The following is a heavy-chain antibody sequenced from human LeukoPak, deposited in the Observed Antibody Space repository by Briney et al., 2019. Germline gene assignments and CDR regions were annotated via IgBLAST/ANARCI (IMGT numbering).Heavy chain of an antibody. CDR3: ARGPGGYSYGYYFDY. V-gene: IGHV4-30-4*02. D-gene: IGHD5-18*01. Sequence: SETLSLTCTVSGGSISSGDYYWSWIRQPPGKGLEWIGYIYYSGSTYYNPSLKSRVTISVDTSKNQFSLKLSSVTAADTAVYYCARGPGGYSYGYYFDYWGQGTLVTVSS. J-gene: IGHJ4*02. CDR2: IYYSGST. CDR1: GGSISSGDYY.